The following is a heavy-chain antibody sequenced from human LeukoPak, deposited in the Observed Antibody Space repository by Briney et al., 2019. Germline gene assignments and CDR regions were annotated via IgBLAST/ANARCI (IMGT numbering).Heavy chain of an antibody. V-gene: IGHV4-59*06. CDR1: GGSISSYY. D-gene: IGHD3-22*01. CDR2: IYYSGST. Sequence: SETLSLTCTVSGGSISSYYWSWIRQPPGKGLEWIGYIYYSGSTYYNPSLKSRVTISVDTSKNRFSLKLSSVTAADTAVYYCASNPYYYDSSGYFPWIYWGQGTLVTVSS. J-gene: IGHJ4*02. CDR3: ASNPYYYDSSGYFPWIY.